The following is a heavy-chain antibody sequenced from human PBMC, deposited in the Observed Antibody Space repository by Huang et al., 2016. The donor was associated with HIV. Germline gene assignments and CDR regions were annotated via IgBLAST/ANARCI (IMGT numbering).Heavy chain of an antibody. D-gene: IGHD3-16*01. CDR1: RGSLSGYY. V-gene: IGHV4-34*01. J-gene: IGHJ5*02. Sequence: QVQLYQWGAGLLRPSETLSLTCAVYRGSLSGYYWSWSRQSPEKGLEWIGEINYSGTINYNPSLKSRVTISVDTSKKQLSLKLKSVTAADTAVYYCAREVMTSFGGPFDPWGQGTLVAVSS. CDR2: INYSGTI. CDR3: AREVMTSFGGPFDP.